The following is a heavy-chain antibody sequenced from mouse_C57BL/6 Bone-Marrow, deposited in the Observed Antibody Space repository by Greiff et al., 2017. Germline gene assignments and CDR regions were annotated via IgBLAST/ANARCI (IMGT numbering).Heavy chain of an antibody. CDR1: GFTFSSYA. J-gene: IGHJ2*01. V-gene: IGHV5-4*01. CDR2: ISDGGSYT. CDR3: ARAAVVPCDY. D-gene: IGHD1-1*01. Sequence: EVQVVESGGGLVKPGGSLKLSCAASGFTFSSYAMSWVRQTPEKRLEWVATISDGGSYTYYPDNVKGRFTISRDNAKNNLYLQMSHLTSEDTAMYYCARAAVVPCDYWGRGTALTVSA.